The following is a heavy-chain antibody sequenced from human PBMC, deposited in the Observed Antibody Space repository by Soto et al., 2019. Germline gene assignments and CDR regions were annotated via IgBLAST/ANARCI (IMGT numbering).Heavy chain of an antibody. D-gene: IGHD6-13*01. J-gene: IGHJ4*02. CDR2: ISAYSGST. CDR3: ARDFTKSSSWPYYFDY. CDR1: GYTFTTYG. Sequence: QVQLVQSGAEVKKPGASVKVSCKASGYTFTTYGITWVRQAPGQGLEGMGWISAYSGSTKFAQKLQGRVTMTTDTSTTTAYMELRSLKSDDTAVYYCARDFTKSSSWPYYFDYWGQGTLVTVSS. V-gene: IGHV1-18*01.